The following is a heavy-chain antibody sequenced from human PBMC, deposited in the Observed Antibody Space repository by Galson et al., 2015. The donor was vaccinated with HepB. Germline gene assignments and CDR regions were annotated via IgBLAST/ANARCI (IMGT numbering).Heavy chain of an antibody. CDR2: INSDGSST. CDR1: GFTFSSYW. V-gene: IGHV3-74*01. J-gene: IGHJ4*02. D-gene: IGHD2-2*02. CDR3: ARGEVYCSSTSCYRIPAVAGFY. Sequence: SLRLSCAASGFTFSSYWMHWVRQAPGKGLVWVSRINSDGSSTSYADSVKGRFTISRDNAKNTLYLQMNSLRAEDTAVYYCARGEVYCSSTSCYRIPAVAGFYWGQGTLVTVSS.